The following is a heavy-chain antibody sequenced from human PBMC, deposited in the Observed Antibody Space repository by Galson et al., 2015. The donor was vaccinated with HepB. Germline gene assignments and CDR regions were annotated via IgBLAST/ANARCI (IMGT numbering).Heavy chain of an antibody. CDR3: ARGKVAGNSYYYGMDV. Sequence: SLRLSCAASGFSFSSYAMHWVRQAPGKGLEWVAVISYDGSNKYYADCVKGRFTISRDNSENTLYMQMNSLKSEDTAVCYCARGKVAGNSYYYGMDVWGQGTTVTVSS. CDR1: GFSFSSYA. J-gene: IGHJ6*02. V-gene: IGHV3-30-3*01. D-gene: IGHD6-19*01. CDR2: ISYDGSNK.